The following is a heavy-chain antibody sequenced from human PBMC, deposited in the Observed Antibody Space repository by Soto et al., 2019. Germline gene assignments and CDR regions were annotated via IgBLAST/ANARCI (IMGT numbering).Heavy chain of an antibody. Sequence: PRRTLSLTCTVSGGSISSYYWSWIRQPPGKGLEWIGNIYYSGSTSYNPSLKSRVTISVDTSNNQFSLKLSSVTAADTAVYFCARAAGTTQFDPWGQGTLVTVSS. V-gene: IGHV4-59*01. D-gene: IGHD1-1*01. CDR3: ARAAGTTQFDP. CDR1: GGSISSYY. CDR2: IYYSGST. J-gene: IGHJ5*02.